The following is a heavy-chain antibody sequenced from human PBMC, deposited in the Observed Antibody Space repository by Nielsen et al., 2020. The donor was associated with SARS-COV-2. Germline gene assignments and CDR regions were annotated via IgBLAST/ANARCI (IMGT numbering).Heavy chain of an antibody. CDR1: GFTFSSYG. CDR2: ISYDGSNK. CDR3: ASAGIVGATSSWFDP. D-gene: IGHD1-26*01. J-gene: IGHJ5*02. Sequence: GESLKISCAASGFTFSSYGMPWVRQAPGKGLEWVAVISYDGSNKYYADSVKGRFTISRDNSKNTLYLQMNSLRAEDTAVYYCASAGIVGATSSWFDPWGQGTLVTVSS. V-gene: IGHV3-30*03.